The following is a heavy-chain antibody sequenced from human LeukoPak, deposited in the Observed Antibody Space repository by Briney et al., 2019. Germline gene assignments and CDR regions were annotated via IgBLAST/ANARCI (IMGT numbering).Heavy chain of an antibody. V-gene: IGHV4-4*02. J-gene: IGHJ3*02. Sequence: SGTLSLTCTVSSDSIFTSNWWSWVRQPPGKGLEWIGQIFHSGSTSYSPSLKSRVTISMDKSKNQISLRLTSVTAADTAVYYCARAELVTMIVVVRASDAFDIWGQGTMVTVSS. CDR1: SDSIFTSNW. CDR3: ARAELVTMIVVVRASDAFDI. CDR2: IFHSGST. D-gene: IGHD3-22*01.